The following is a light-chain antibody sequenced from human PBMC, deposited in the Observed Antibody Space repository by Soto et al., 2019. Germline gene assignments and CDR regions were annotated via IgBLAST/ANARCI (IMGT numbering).Light chain of an antibody. V-gene: IGKV3-20*01. J-gene: IGKJ1*01. CDR2: GAS. CDR3: QQYGSSPTWT. Sequence: LTHSPGTLSLSPGERATLSCRASQSVSSNYLAWYQQKPGQAPRLLIYGASTRATGIPDRFSGSGSGTDFTLTISRLEPEDSAVYYCQQYGSSPTWTFGQGTKVDIK. CDR1: QSVSSNY.